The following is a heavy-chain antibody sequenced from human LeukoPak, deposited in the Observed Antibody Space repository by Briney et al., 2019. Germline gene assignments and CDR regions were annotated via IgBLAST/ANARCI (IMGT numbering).Heavy chain of an antibody. CDR3: AKAEQQLSYTYDAFDI. D-gene: IGHD6-13*01. V-gene: IGHV3-43*01. CDR2: ISWDGSST. J-gene: IGHJ3*02. Sequence: GGSLRLSCAASGFTFDDYTMHWVRQTPGKGLEWVSLISWDGSSTFYADSVKGRFTISRDNSKNSLFLQMNTLRTEDTALYYCAKAEQQLSYTYDAFDIWGQGTMVAVSS. CDR1: GFTFDDYT.